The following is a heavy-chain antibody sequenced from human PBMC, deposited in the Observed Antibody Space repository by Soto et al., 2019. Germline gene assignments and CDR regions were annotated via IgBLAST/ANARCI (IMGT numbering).Heavy chain of an antibody. CDR2: IYPGDSDT. Sequence: PGESLKISCKASGYRFSTYWIGWVRQRPGKGPEWMAIIYPGDSDTRENPSFQGQVTISADKSSNTVHLQWRSLKASDTAIYYCDPLGGIVDTGTWIQWGQGTPVTVSS. D-gene: IGHD1-26*01. CDR3: DPLGGIVDTGTWIQ. V-gene: IGHV5-51*01. CDR1: GYRFSTYW. J-gene: IGHJ4*02.